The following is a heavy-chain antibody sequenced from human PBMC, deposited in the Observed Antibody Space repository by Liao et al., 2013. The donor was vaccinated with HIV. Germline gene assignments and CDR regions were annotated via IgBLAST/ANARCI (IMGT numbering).Heavy chain of an antibody. CDR2: IYYSGST. CDR1: GGSISSRSYY. CDR3: AKVPGATVP. J-gene: IGHJ5*02. D-gene: IGHD2-2*01. Sequence: QLQLQESGPGLVKPSETLSLTCTVSGGSISSRSYYWGWIRQPPGKGLEWIGSIYYSGSTYYNPSLMSRVTISVDTSKNQFSLKLSSVTAADTAVYYCAKVPGATVPWGQGTQVIVSS. V-gene: IGHV4-39*07.